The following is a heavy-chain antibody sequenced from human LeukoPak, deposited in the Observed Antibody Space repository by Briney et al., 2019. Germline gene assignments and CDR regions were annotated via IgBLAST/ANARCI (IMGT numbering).Heavy chain of an antibody. D-gene: IGHD3-22*01. V-gene: IGHV4-59*01. Sequence: PSETLSLTCTVSGGSISSYYWSWIRQPPGKGLEWIAYSYYGGSTNYNPSLKSRVTISVDTSKNQFSLKLSSVTAADTAVYYCARGYYDSSGYYYFDYWGQGTLVTVSS. CDR1: GGSISSYY. CDR3: ARGYYDSSGYYYFDY. CDR2: SYYGGST. J-gene: IGHJ4*02.